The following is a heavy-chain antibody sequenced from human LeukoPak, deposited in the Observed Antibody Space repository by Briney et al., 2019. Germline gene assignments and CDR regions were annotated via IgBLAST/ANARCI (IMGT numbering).Heavy chain of an antibody. V-gene: IGHV3-9*01. J-gene: IGHJ6*02. Sequence: GGSLRLSCAASGFTFDDYAMHWVRQAPGKGLEWVSGISWNSGSIGYADSVKGRFTISRDNAKNSLYLQMHSLRAEDTALYYCARLPYYYGMDAWGQGTTVTVSS. D-gene: IGHD5-18*01. CDR2: ISWNSGSI. CDR1: GFTFDDYA. CDR3: ARLPYYYGMDA.